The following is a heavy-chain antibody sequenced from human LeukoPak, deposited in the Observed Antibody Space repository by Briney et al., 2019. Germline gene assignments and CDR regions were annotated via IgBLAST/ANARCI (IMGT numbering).Heavy chain of an antibody. CDR1: GGSISSYY. J-gene: IGHJ3*02. Sequence: SETLSLTCTVSGGSISSYYWNWIRQPPGKGLEWIGYIYYSGSTNYNPSLKSRVTISVDTSKNQFSLKLTSVTAADTAVYYCARARGATIFQSAFDIWGQGTMVTVSS. CDR3: ARARGATIFQSAFDI. V-gene: IGHV4-59*01. CDR2: IYYSGST. D-gene: IGHD5-24*01.